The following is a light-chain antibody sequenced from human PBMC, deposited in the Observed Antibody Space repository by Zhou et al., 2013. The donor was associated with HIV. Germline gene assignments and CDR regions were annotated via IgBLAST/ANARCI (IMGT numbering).Light chain of an antibody. V-gene: IGKV1-5*03. CDR3: QQYSGYWT. CDR1: QSIDSW. CDR2: KAS. J-gene: IGKJ1*01. Sequence: DIQMTQSPSTLSASVGDRVTISCRASQSIDSWLAWYQQKPGRAPKLLIQKASSLEMGSHQGSGAVDLGQNSLSPSAACSLMILLTYYCQQYSGYWTFGQGTKV.